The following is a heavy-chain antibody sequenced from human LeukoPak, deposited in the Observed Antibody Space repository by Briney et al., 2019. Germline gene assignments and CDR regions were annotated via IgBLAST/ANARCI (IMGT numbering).Heavy chain of an antibody. V-gene: IGHV3-48*01. CDR1: GFTVSGNY. CDR3: ARDLTFQH. CDR2: ISGSSSTI. J-gene: IGHJ1*01. Sequence: GGSLRLSCAVSGFTVSGNYMSWVRQAPGKGLEWVSYISGSSSTIYYADSVKGRFTISRDNAKNSLYLQMNSLRAEDTAVYYCARDLTFQHWGQGTLVTVSS.